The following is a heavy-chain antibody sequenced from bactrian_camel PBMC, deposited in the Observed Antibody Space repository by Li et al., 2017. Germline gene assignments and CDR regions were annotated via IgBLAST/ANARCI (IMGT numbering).Heavy chain of an antibody. V-gene: IGHV3S6*01. CDR1: RYTDEIYC. Sequence: HVQLVESGGGSVQAGGSLKLSCQFSRYTDEIYCLGWFRQSPQTSWLERERVAVIWTGGGAPVYADSVKGRFALSYDKSTNTVRLQMYNLSPEDTAMYYCVAALRPDYVVANKPLARARGYNYWGQGTQVTVS. CDR3: VAALRPDYVVANKPLARARGYNY. D-gene: IGHD5*01. J-gene: IGHJ4*01. CDR2: IWTGGGAP.